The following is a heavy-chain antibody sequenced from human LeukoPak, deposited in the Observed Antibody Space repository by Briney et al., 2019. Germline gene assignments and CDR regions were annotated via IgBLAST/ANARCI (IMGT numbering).Heavy chain of an antibody. CDR2: IIPIFGTA. D-gene: IGHD6-6*01. CDR1: GGTFSSYA. J-gene: IGHJ4*02. Sequence: SVKVSCKASGGTFSSYAISWVRQAPGQGLEWMGGIIPIFGTANYAQKFQGSVTITADESTSTAYMELSSLRSEDTAVYYCARQGCAISSVSIDFWGQGTLVTVSS. V-gene: IGHV1-69*13. CDR3: ARQGCAISSVSIDF.